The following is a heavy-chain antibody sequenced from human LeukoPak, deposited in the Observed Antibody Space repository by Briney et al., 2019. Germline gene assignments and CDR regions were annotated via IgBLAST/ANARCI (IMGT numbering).Heavy chain of an antibody. Sequence: PGGSLRLSCAASGFTFDDYAMHWVRQAPGKGLEWVSAISGSGGSTYYADSVKGRFTISRDNSKNTLYLQMNSLRAEDTAVYYCAKDRWLTTVDAFDIWGQGTMVTVSS. CDR2: ISGSGGST. V-gene: IGHV3-23*01. J-gene: IGHJ3*02. D-gene: IGHD4-17*01. CDR1: GFTFDDYA. CDR3: AKDRWLTTVDAFDI.